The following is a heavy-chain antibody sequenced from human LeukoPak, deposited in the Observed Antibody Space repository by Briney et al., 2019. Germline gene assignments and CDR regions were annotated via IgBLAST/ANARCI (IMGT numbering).Heavy chain of an antibody. D-gene: IGHD2-15*01. CDR3: AKNGDRGAYCSGGTCYPYYYYYMDV. Sequence: GGSLRLSCAASGFTFSSYVMSWVRQAPGKGLEWVSAISGSDDSTYYADSVKGRFTVSRDNSKNTMYLQMNSLRAEDTAVYYCAKNGDRGAYCSGGTCYPYYYYYMDVWGKGTTVTISS. CDR1: GFTFSSYV. CDR2: ISGSDDST. V-gene: IGHV3-23*01. J-gene: IGHJ6*03.